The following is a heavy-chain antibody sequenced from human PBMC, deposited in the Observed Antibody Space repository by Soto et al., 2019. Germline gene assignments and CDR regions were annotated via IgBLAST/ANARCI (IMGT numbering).Heavy chain of an antibody. Sequence: QVQLQESGPGLVKPSQTLSLTCSVSSDSMNSGGYYWSWIRQHPGKGLEWIGYIYSNGDTSYNPSLKSPVTISVDTSKNQFSLTLTSVTAADTAVYYCARRGGSSSGYYYYAMDVWGQGTTVTVSS. CDR3: ARRGGSSSGYYYYAMDV. V-gene: IGHV4-31*01. CDR1: SDSMNSGGYY. D-gene: IGHD6-6*01. J-gene: IGHJ6*02. CDR2: IYSNGDT.